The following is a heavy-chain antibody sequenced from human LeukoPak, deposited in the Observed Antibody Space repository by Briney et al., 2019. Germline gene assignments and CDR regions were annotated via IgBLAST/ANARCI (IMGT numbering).Heavy chain of an antibody. Sequence: SETLSLTRTVSGGSISSSSYYWGWIRQPPGKGLEWIGSIYYSGSTYYNPSLKSRVTISVDTSKNQFSLKLSSVTAADTAVYYCARGAPYDSSGYYLDYWGQGTLVTVSS. V-gene: IGHV4-39*01. CDR3: ARGAPYDSSGYYLDY. CDR2: IYYSGST. J-gene: IGHJ4*02. CDR1: GGSISSSSYY. D-gene: IGHD3-22*01.